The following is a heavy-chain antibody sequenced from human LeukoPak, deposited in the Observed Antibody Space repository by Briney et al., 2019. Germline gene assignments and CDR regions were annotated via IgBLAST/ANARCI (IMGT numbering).Heavy chain of an antibody. CDR1: GGSISSSSYY. Sequence: ASETLSLTCTVSGGSISSSSYYCGWIRQPPGRGLEWIGSIYYSGRHYYNPSLKSRVAISVDTSKNQFSLKLSSVAAADTAVYYYVGDSSGYYYMDVWGKGTTVTISS. CDR2: IYYSGRH. V-gene: IGHV4-39*01. D-gene: IGHD3-22*01. J-gene: IGHJ6*03. CDR3: VGDSSGYYYMDV.